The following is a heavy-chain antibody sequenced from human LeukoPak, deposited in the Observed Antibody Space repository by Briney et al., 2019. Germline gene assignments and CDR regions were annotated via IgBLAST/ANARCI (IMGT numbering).Heavy chain of an antibody. D-gene: IGHD1-1*01. CDR3: ARELTTGMYFFDY. V-gene: IGHV1-46*01. CDR1: GYTFTRYY. J-gene: IGHJ4*02. Sequence: ASVKVSCKASGYTFTRYYMHWVRQAPGQGLEWMGIINPSGGSTSYAQKFQGRVTMSRDTSTSTVYMELSSLRSEDTAVYYCARELTTGMYFFDYWGQGTLVTVS. CDR2: INPSGGST.